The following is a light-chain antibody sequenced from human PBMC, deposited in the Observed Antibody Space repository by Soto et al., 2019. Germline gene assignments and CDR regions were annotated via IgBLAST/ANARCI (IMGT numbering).Light chain of an antibody. CDR1: HSVDSN. Sequence: EIVMTQSPATLSVSTGQGATLSCRASHSVDSNLAWYQQKPGQAPRLLIFGASTRPTVIPDRFSGSGSGTEFTLTISSLQSEDFAVYYCQQYDKWPLTFGGGTKVEIK. J-gene: IGKJ4*01. CDR3: QQYDKWPLT. CDR2: GAS. V-gene: IGKV3D-15*01.